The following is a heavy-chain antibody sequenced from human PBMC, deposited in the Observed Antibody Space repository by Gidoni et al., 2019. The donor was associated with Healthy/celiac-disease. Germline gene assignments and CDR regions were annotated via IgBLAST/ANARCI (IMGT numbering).Heavy chain of an antibody. D-gene: IGHD3-3*01. J-gene: IGHJ6*02. Sequence: QLQLQESGPGLVKPSETLSLTCTVSGGSISSSSYYWGWIRPPPGKGLEWIGSIYYSGSTYYNPSLKSRVTISVDTSKNQFSLKLSSVTAADTAVYYCARQPDFWSGYYYYYGMDVWGQGTTVTVSS. V-gene: IGHV4-39*01. CDR2: IYYSGST. CDR1: GGSISSSSYY. CDR3: ARQPDFWSGYYYYYGMDV.